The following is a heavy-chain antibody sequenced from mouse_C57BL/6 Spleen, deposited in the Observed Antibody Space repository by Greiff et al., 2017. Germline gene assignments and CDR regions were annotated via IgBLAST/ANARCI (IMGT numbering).Heavy chain of an antibody. J-gene: IGHJ3*01. V-gene: IGHV1-64*01. CDR3: ARSGEFYYGSSSWFAY. CDR2: IHPNSGST. Sequence: QVQLQQPGAELAKPGASVKLSCKASGYTFTSYWMHWVKQRPGQGLEWIGMIHPNSGSTNYNEKFKSKATLTVDKSSSTAYMQLSSLTSEDSAVYYCARSGEFYYGSSSWFAYWGQGTLVTVSA. CDR1: GYTFTSYW. D-gene: IGHD1-1*01.